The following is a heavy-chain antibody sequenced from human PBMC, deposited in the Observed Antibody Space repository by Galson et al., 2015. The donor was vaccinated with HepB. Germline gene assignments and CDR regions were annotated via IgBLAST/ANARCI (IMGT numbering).Heavy chain of an antibody. Sequence: SLRLSCAASGFTFGDYAMSWFRQAPGKGLEWVSFIRSKNYGETTEYAASVKGRFTTSRDDSKRIAYLQMNSLKTEDTAIYYCNKGSGELYFYGLDVWGQGTTVTVSS. D-gene: IGHD3-10*01. V-gene: IGHV3-49*03. J-gene: IGHJ6*02. CDR2: IRSKNYGETT. CDR3: NKGSGELYFYGLDV. CDR1: GFTFGDYA.